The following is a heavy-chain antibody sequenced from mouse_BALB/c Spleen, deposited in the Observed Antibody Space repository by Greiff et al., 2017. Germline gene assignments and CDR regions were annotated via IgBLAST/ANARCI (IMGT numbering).Heavy chain of an antibody. CDR1: GFTFSSFG. V-gene: IGHV5-17*02. CDR2: ISSGSSTI. D-gene: IGHD1-1*01. Sequence: DVMLVESGGGLVQPGGSRKLSCAASGFTFSSFGMHWVRQAPEKGLEWVAYISSGSSTIYYADTVKGRFTISRDNPKNTLFLQMTSLRSEDTAMYYCARVYYGSSSYYFDYWGQGTTLTVSS. J-gene: IGHJ2*01. CDR3: ARVYYGSSSYYFDY.